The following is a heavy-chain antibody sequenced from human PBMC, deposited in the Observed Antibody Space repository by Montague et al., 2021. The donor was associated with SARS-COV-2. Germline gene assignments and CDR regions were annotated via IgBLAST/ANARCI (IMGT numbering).Heavy chain of an antibody. J-gene: IGHJ4*02. CDR2: IYYSGST. V-gene: IGHV4-59*12. CDR3: ARARTSLIVVVNEFDY. CDR1: GGSISTYY. Sequence: SETLSLTCTVSGGSISTYYWSWIRQPPGKGLEWIGYIYYSGSTNYNPSLKSRVTISVDTSKNQFSLKLSSVTAADTAVYYCARARTSLIVVVNEFDYWGQGTLVTDSS. D-gene: IGHD2-21*01.